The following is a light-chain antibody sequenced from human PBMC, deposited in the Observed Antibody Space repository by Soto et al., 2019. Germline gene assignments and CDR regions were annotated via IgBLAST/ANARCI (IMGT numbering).Light chain of an antibody. J-gene: IGLJ2*01. V-gene: IGLV2-11*01. Sequence: QSVLTKPRSVSGSPGQSVTISCTETSSDVGGYNYVSWYQQHPGKAPKLMIYDVSERPSGVPDRFSGSKSGNTASLTISGLQAEDEADYYCCSYAGTYTYVVFGGGTKVTVL. CDR1: SSDVGGYNY. CDR3: CSYAGTYTYVV. CDR2: DVS.